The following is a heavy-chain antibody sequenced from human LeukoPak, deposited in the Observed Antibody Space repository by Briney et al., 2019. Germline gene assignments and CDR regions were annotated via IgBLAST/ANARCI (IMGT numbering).Heavy chain of an antibody. Sequence: SGTLSLTCTVSGDSINSLDLWSWVRQPPGKGLEWNGEMYLSGTTHSNPSVKSRVTISIDKSKNQFFLNLSSVTAADTAVYYCAGLVGRYSSGLYYYYFDYWGQGTLVTVSS. J-gene: IGHJ4*02. CDR3: AGLVGRYSSGLYYYYFDY. V-gene: IGHV4-4*02. CDR1: GDSINSLDL. D-gene: IGHD3-22*01. CDR2: MYLSGTT.